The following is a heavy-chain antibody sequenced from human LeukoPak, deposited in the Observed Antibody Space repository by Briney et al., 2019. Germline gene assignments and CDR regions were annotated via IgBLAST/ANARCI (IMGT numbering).Heavy chain of an antibody. D-gene: IGHD6-13*01. CDR1: GYTFTDYY. J-gene: IGHJ5*02. CDR3: ATDNLSLHSSQFDP. Sequence: GASVKVSCKASGYTFTDYYMHWVQQAPGKGLEWMGRVDPEDGETIYAEKFQGRVTITADTSTDTAYMALSSLRSEDTAVYYCATDNLSLHSSQFDPWGQGTLVTVSS. CDR2: VDPEDGET. V-gene: IGHV1-69-2*01.